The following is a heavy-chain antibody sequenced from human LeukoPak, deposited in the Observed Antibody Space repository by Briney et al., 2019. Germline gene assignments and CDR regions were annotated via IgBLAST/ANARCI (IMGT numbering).Heavy chain of an antibody. J-gene: IGHJ4*02. Sequence: ASVKVSCKVSGYTFTDYYMHWVQQAPGKGLEWMGLVDPEDGETIYAEKFQGRVTITADTSTDTAYMELSSLRSEDTAVYYCATLSLDIVAPNPAETFDYWGQGTLVTVSS. D-gene: IGHD5-12*01. CDR3: ATLSLDIVAPNPAETFDY. CDR2: VDPEDGET. V-gene: IGHV1-69-2*01. CDR1: GYTFTDYY.